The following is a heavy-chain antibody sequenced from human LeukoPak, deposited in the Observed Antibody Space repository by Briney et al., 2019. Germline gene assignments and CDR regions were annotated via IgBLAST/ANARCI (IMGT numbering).Heavy chain of an antibody. CDR1: GFTFSSYS. CDR2: ISSSSSYI. V-gene: IGHV3-21*01. CDR3: VRDRGDYYDNSGYSFV. Sequence: GGSLRLSCAASGFTFSSYSMNWVRQAPGKGLEWVSSISSSSSYIYYADSVKGRFTISRDNAKNSLYLQMNSLRAEDSALYYCVRDRGDYYDNSGYSFVWGQGTLVTVSS. J-gene: IGHJ4*02. D-gene: IGHD3-22*01.